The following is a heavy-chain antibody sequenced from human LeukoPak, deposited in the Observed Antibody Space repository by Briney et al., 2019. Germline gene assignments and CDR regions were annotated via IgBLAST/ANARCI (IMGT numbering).Heavy chain of an antibody. D-gene: IGHD5/OR15-5a*01. CDR3: ARGGLRSYYFDY. CDR1: GFTFSTYG. Sequence: SGGSLRLSCAASGFTFSTYGMHWVRQAPGKGLEWVAFIRYDGTEKDYADSVKGRFTISRDNFKNTLYLQVNSLRAEDTAVYYCARGGLRSYYFDYWGQGTLVTVSS. J-gene: IGHJ4*02. V-gene: IGHV3-30*02. CDR2: IRYDGTEK.